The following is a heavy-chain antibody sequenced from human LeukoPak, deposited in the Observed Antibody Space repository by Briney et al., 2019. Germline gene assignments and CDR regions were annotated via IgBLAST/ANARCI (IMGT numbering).Heavy chain of an antibody. V-gene: IGHV3-48*04. CDR3: VRDSLAVSNGLDI. CDR2: INSAGHTI. CDR1: GFTLSRYS. Sequence: GGSLRLSCAASGFTLSRYSMNWVRQVPGKGLEWTAYINSAGHTIYYADFVKGRFAISRDSTKNSLFLQMTSLRVEDTAGYFCVRDSLAVSNGLDIWGQGTTVIVSS. D-gene: IGHD6-19*01. J-gene: IGHJ3*02.